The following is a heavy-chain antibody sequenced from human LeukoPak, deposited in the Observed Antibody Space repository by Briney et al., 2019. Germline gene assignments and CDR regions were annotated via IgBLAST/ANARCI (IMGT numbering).Heavy chain of an antibody. CDR2: IYPGDSDT. CDR3: ARLGFAYGSGSYSSFYYYYYYGMDV. CDR1: GXSFTSYW. V-gene: IGHV5-51*01. Sequence: GESLTISCKGSGXSFTSYWIGWVRQMPGKGLEWMGIIYPGDSDTRYSPSFQGQVTISADKSISTAYLQWSSLKASDTAMYYCARLGFAYGSGSYSSFYYYYYYGMDVWGQGTTVTVSS. J-gene: IGHJ6*02. D-gene: IGHD3-10*01.